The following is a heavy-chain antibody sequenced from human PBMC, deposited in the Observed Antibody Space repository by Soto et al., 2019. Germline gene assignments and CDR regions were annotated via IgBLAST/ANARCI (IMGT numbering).Heavy chain of an antibody. CDR2: IYHSGST. Sequence: PSETLSLTCAVSGGSISSGGYPWSWIRQPPGKGLEWIGYIYHSGSTYYNPSLKSRVTISVDRSKNQFSLKLSSVTAADTAVYYCARGGTSGRIGPDVWGQGTTVTVSS. D-gene: IGHD3-10*01. V-gene: IGHV4-30-2*01. J-gene: IGHJ6*02. CDR1: GGSISSGGYP. CDR3: ARGGTSGRIGPDV.